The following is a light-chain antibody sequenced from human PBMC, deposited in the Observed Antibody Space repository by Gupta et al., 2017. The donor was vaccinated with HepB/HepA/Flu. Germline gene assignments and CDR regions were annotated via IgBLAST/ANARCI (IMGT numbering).Light chain of an antibody. CDR2: KAS. CDR1: QSISSW. CDR3: QQYNSYSTWT. Sequence: DIQMTQSPSTLSASVGDRVTITCRASQSISSWLAWYQQKTGKAPKLLIYKASSLESGVPSRFSGSGSGTEFTLTISSLQPDDVATYYCQQYNSYSTWTFGQGTKVEIK. J-gene: IGKJ1*01. V-gene: IGKV1-5*03.